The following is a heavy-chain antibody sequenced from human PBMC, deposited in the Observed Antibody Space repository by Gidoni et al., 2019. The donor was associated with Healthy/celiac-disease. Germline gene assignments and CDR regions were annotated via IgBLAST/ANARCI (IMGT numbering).Heavy chain of an antibody. CDR3: ARGTGVGSRGFDI. D-gene: IGHD6-13*01. CDR1: GGSFSGYY. CDR2: INHSGST. Sequence: QVQLQQWGAGLLKPSETLSLTCAVYGGSFSGYYWSWIRQPPGKGLEWIGEINHSGSTNYNPSLKSRVTISVDTSKNQFSLKLSSVTAADTAVYYCARGTGVGSRGFDIWGQGTMVTVSS. J-gene: IGHJ3*02. V-gene: IGHV4-34*01.